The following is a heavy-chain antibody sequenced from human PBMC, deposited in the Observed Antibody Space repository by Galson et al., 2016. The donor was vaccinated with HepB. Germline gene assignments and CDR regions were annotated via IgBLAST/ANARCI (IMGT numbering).Heavy chain of an antibody. CDR1: GGSISSYF. J-gene: IGHJ4*02. V-gene: IGHV4-59*01. D-gene: IGHD2-21*02. CDR2: IYKSGNT. CDR3: ARGVTGTPYFDF. Sequence: SETLSPTCNVSGGSISSYFWSWIRQPPGKGLEWIGYIYKSGNTNYSPPLKSRVTVSLDASKNQFSLKLRSVTAAATAVYYCARGVTGTPYFDFWGQGALVTVSS.